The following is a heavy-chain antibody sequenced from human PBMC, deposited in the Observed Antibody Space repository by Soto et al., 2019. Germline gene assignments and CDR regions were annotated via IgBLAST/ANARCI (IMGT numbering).Heavy chain of an antibody. D-gene: IGHD6-13*01. CDR2: ISESGGST. J-gene: IGHJ4*02. Sequence: PGGSLRLSCAASGFSFSDYAMSWVRQAPGKGLEWVSVISESGGSTHYADSVRGRFTVSRDNSKNSLFLRMNSLRDEDTAVYFCAKRSPYSSGWYSPIFDYWGQGALVTVSS. CDR1: GFSFSDYA. V-gene: IGHV3-23*01. CDR3: AKRSPYSSGWYSPIFDY.